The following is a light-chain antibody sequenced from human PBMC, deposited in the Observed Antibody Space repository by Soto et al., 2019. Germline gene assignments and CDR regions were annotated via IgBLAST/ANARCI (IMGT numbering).Light chain of an antibody. V-gene: IGKV3-20*01. Sequence: ETVLTQSPGTLSLSPGERATLSCRASQTIRSNYLAWYRQTPGQAPRLLIYGASNRATGIADRFSGSGSGTDFSLIISRLEPADFALYYCQQSGSSPWTFGQGTKVEIK. J-gene: IGKJ1*01. CDR3: QQSGSSPWT. CDR2: GAS. CDR1: QTIRSNY.